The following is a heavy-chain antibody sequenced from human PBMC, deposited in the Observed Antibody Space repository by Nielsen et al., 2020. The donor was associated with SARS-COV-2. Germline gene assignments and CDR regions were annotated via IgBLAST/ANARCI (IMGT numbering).Heavy chain of an antibody. D-gene: IGHD6-19*01. CDR1: GFTFSSYS. J-gene: IGHJ4*02. CDR2: ISSSSSTI. Sequence: GESLKISCAASGFTFSSYSMNWVRQAPGKGLEWVSYISSSSSTIYYADSVKGRFTISRDNAKNSLYLQMNSLRDEDTAVYYCARVDSSGWRDYFDYWGPGTLVTVSS. CDR3: ARVDSSGWRDYFDY. V-gene: IGHV3-48*02.